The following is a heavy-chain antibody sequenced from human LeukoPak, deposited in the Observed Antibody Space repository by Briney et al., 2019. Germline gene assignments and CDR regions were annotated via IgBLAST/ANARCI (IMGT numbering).Heavy chain of an antibody. CDR2: IYIDGTT. J-gene: IGHJ4*02. CDR1: GFIVSHNY. V-gene: IGHV3-53*01. CDR3: AGYSSGY. Sequence: GGSLRLSCAASGFIVSHNYMTWVRQAPGRGLEWISVIYIDGTTYYADSVKGRFTISRDNSKNTLYLQMNSLRAEDTAVYYCAGYSSGYWGQGTLVTVSS. D-gene: IGHD5-24*01.